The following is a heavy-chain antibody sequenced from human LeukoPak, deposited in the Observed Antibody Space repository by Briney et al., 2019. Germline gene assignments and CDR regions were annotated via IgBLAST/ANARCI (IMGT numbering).Heavy chain of an antibody. CDR1: GFTFSSDA. CDR3: VKGRSPLDY. CDR2: IIGGGDIT. V-gene: IGHV3-23*01. Sequence: GVSLRLSCAASGFTFSSDAMSWVRQAPGKGLEWVSGIIGGGDITYYADFVRGRFTISRDTSKNTLHLQMRSLRVEDTAVYHCVKGRSPLDYRGQGTLVTVSS. J-gene: IGHJ4*02.